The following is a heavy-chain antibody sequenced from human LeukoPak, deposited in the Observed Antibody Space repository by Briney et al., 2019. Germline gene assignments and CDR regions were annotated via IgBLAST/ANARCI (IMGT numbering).Heavy chain of an antibody. CDR2: INPSGGST. Sequence: ASVKVSCKASGYTFTSYYMHWVRQAPGQGLEWMGIINPSGGSTSYAQKFRGRVTMTRDMSTSTVYMELSSLRSEDTAVYYCAITYYYDSSGYKGAFDIWGQGTMVTVSS. CDR3: AITYYYDSSGYKGAFDI. D-gene: IGHD3-22*01. CDR1: GYTFTSYY. V-gene: IGHV1-46*01. J-gene: IGHJ3*02.